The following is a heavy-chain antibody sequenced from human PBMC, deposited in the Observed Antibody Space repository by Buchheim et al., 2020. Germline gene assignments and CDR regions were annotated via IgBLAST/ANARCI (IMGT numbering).Heavy chain of an antibody. CDR3: AREFENCSGGSCYSCDH. CDR2: IYHTGTT. Sequence: QVQLQESGPGLVKPSGTLSLTCAVSGGSISSSNWWSWVRQPPGKGLEWIGEIYHTGTTNYHPSLKSRVTISVDKSKNSLSLKMTSVTAADTAVYFCAREFENCSGGSCYSCDHWGRGTL. D-gene: IGHD2-15*01. V-gene: IGHV4-4*02. J-gene: IGHJ4*02. CDR1: GGSISSSNW.